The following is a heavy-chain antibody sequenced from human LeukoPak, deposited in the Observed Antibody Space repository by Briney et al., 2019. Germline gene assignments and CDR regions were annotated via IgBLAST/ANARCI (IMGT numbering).Heavy chain of an antibody. V-gene: IGHV4-59*11. CDR3: ARFGVDYDMDV. Sequence: SETLSLTCSVSSGSISVHYWTWIRQPPGKGLEWIGEIPYTGKPDSNPSLKSRITISVDTSKDQVSRQVSSVSAAESAIYYCARFGVDYDMDVWGHGTTVTVFS. D-gene: IGHD3-16*01. CDR2: IPYTGKP. J-gene: IGHJ6*02. CDR1: SGSISVHY.